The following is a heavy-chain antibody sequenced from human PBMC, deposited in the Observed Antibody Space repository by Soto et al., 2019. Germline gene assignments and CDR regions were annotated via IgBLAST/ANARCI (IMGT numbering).Heavy chain of an antibody. CDR1: GYSISSGYY. V-gene: IGHV4-38-2*02. Sequence: PSETLSLTCAVSGYSISSGYYWGWIRQPPGKGLEWIGSIYHSGSTYYNPSLKSRVTISVDTSKNQFSLKLSSVTAADTAVYYCARDYGGSYGGWFDPWGQGTLVTVSS. J-gene: IGHJ5*02. CDR3: ARDYGGSYGGWFDP. CDR2: IYHSGST. D-gene: IGHD1-26*01.